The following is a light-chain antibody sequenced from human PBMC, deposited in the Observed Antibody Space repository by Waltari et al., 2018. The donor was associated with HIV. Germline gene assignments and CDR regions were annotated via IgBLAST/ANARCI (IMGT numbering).Light chain of an antibody. J-gene: IGKJ1*01. V-gene: IGKV3-15*01. Sequence: EIVMTQSPATLSVSPGVRATLSGRASASVSSNIAWYQQKPRKSPRLLIYGEATRATGIPARFICSGSGTEFTLTISSLQSEDFAVYYCQQYKNWPTFGQGTKVEIK. CDR2: GEA. CDR3: QQYKNWPT. CDR1: ASVSSN.